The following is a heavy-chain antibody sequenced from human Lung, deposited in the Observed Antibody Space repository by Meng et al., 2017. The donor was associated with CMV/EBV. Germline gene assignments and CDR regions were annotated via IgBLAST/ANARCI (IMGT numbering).Heavy chain of an antibody. CDR3: ARGYSGTPS. V-gene: IGHV3-53*01. J-gene: IGHJ4*02. Sequence: GESLKISCEGSGFPITSDYMTWVRQAPGKGLEWVSGIYSGGLTYYADSVKGRFTMSRDNSKNTLYLQMNSLRAEDTAMYCCARGYSGTPSWGQGTLVTVSS. CDR2: IYSGGLT. D-gene: IGHD1-26*01. CDR1: GFPITSDY.